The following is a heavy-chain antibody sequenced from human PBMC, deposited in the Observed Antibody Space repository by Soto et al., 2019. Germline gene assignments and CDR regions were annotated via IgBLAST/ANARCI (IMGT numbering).Heavy chain of an antibody. V-gene: IGHV3-15*07. D-gene: IGHD1-7*01. J-gene: IGHJ4*02. CDR1: GFTFSNAW. Sequence: AGGSLRLSCAASGFTFSNAWVNWVRQAPGKGLEWVGRIKSNTDGGATDYAAPVKGRFTISRDDSINTLYLQMNSLKTEDSGVYYCTTLFNWNYLGYWGQGTQVTVSS. CDR3: TTLFNWNYLGY. CDR2: IKSNTDGGAT.